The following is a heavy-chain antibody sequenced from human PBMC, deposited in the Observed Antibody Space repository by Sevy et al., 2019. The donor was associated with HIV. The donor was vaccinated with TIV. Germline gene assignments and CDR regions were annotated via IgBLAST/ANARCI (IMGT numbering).Heavy chain of an antibody. Sequence: GGSLRLSCAASGFIFSDYTLHWVRQAPGTGLEWVAVISYDGSFTYYADSVEGRFTISRDNSKNTLFLQMNSLRHEDTAGYYCARRQSRRLHYFDFWGQGTLVTVSS. CDR2: ISYDGSFT. V-gene: IGHV3-30*04. CDR3: ARRQSRRLHYFDF. CDR1: GFIFSDYT. D-gene: IGHD6-13*01. J-gene: IGHJ4*02.